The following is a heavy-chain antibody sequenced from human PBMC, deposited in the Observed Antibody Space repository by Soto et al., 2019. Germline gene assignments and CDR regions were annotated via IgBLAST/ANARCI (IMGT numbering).Heavy chain of an antibody. J-gene: IGHJ6*02. Sequence: GGSLRLSCAASGFTFSSYGMHWVRQAPGKGLEWVAVIWYDGSNKYYADSVKGRFTISRDNSKNTLYLQMNSLRAEDTAVYYCARKPHARGDLDVDGTTQLVTTDYGMDVWGQGTTVTVSS. D-gene: IGHD1-1*01. V-gene: IGHV3-33*01. CDR1: GFTFSSYG. CDR3: ARKPHARGDLDVDGTTQLVTTDYGMDV. CDR2: IWYDGSNK.